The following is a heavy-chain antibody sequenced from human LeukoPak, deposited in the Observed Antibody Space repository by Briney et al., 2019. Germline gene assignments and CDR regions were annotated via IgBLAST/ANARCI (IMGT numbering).Heavy chain of an antibody. CDR3: AREGTVTKSFDY. CDR1: GFTFSSYS. J-gene: IGHJ4*02. V-gene: IGHV3-21*01. CDR2: ISSSSYI. Sequence: GGSLRLSCAASGFTFSSYSMNWVRQAPGKGLEWVSSISSSSYIYYADSVKGRFTISRDNAKNSLYLQMNSLRAEDTAVYYCAREGTVTKSFDYWGQGTLVTVSS. D-gene: IGHD4-17*01.